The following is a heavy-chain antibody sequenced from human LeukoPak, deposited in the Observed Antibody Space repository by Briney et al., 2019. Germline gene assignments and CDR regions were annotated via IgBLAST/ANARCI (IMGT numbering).Heavy chain of an antibody. D-gene: IGHD2-2*02. Sequence: PSETLSLTCAVYGGSFSGYCWSWIRQPPGKGLEWIGEINHSGSTNYNPSLKSRVTISVDTSKNQFSLKLSSVTAADTAVYYCARGRYCSSTSCYKIAAAGTGYYYMDVWGKGTTVTVSS. J-gene: IGHJ6*03. CDR3: ARGRYCSSTSCYKIAAAGTGYYYMDV. V-gene: IGHV4-34*01. CDR1: GGSFSGYC. CDR2: INHSGST.